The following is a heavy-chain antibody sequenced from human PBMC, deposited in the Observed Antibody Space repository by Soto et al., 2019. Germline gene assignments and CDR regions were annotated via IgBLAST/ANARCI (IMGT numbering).Heavy chain of an antibody. CDR2: ISYDGSNK. CDR3: ARDLEDGYDSTPEY. J-gene: IGHJ4*02. D-gene: IGHD3-22*01. Sequence: QVQLVESGGGVVQPGRSLRLSCAASGFTFSSYAMHWVRQAPGKGLEWVAVISYDGSNKYYADSVKGRFTISRDNSKNTLYLQMNSLRAEDTAVYYCARDLEDGYDSTPEYWGQGTLVTVSS. CDR1: GFTFSSYA. V-gene: IGHV3-30-3*01.